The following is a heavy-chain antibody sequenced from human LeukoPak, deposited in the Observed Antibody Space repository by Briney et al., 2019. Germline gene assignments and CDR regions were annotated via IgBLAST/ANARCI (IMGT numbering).Heavy chain of an antibody. CDR3: ARGQWGLYGMDV. CDR2: IYYSKST. D-gene: IGHD2-8*01. CDR1: GGSINNFY. V-gene: IGHV4-59*01. Sequence: SETPSLTCTVSGGSINNFYWSWIRQPPGKGLEWIGYIYYSKSTTYNPSLKSRVTISVDTSKNQFSLRLSSVTAADTAVYYCARGQWGLYGMDVWGQGTTVTVSS. J-gene: IGHJ6*02.